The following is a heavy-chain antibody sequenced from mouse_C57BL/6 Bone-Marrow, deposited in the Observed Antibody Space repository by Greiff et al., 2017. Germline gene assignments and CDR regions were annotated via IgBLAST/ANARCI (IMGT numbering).Heavy chain of an antibody. V-gene: IGHV5-12-2*01. J-gene: IGHJ4*01. CDR2: ISNGGGST. CDR3: ARQYYGSSYYAMDY. CDR1: GFTFSSYT. D-gene: IGHD1-1*01. Sequence: EVNVVESGGGLVQPGGSLKLSCAASGFTFSSYTMSWVRQTPEKRLEWVAYISNGGGSTYYPDTVKGRFTISRDNAKNTLYLQMSSLKSEDTAMYYCARQYYGSSYYAMDYWGQGTSVTVSA.